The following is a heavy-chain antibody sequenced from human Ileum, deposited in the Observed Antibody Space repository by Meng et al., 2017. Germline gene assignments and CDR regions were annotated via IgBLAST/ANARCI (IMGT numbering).Heavy chain of an antibody. CDR1: GASISSHY. D-gene: IGHD3-22*01. CDR3: ARLLDSSDWGWFDP. J-gene: IGHJ5*02. V-gene: IGHV4-4*09. CDR2: IYSRGGA. Sequence: QVQLQESGPGLVKPSETLALTCSVSGASISSHYCTWIRQPPGKGLEYIGYIYSRGGASYNPSLRSRVTMSVDTSKNQFSLNLSSVTAADTAVYYCARLLDSSDWGWFDPWGQGTLVTVSS.